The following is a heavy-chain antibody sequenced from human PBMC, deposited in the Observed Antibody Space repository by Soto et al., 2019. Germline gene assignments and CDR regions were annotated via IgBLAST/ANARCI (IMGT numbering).Heavy chain of an antibody. CDR3: ARHDTDSSGYGWFDP. J-gene: IGHJ5*02. V-gene: IGHV4-39*01. CDR2: IYYSGST. D-gene: IGHD3-22*01. CDR1: GGSISSSSYY. Sequence: QLQLQESGPGLVKPSETLSLTCTVSGGSISSSSYYWGWIRHPPWKGREWSGRIYYSGSTYYNPSLKSRVTISVDTSKNQFSLKLSSVTAADTAVYYCARHDTDSSGYGWFDPWGQGTLVTVSS.